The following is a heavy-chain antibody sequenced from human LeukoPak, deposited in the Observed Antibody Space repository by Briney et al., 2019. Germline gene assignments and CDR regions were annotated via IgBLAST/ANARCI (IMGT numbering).Heavy chain of an antibody. D-gene: IGHD3-3*01. CDR1: GGTFSSYA. CDR2: IIPIFGTA. V-gene: IGHV1-69*13. J-gene: IGHJ4*02. CDR3: ARAFEYYDFWSGYYNMSFDY. Sequence: SVKVSCKASGGTFSSYAISWVRQAPGQGLEGMGGIIPIFGTANYAQKFQGRVTITADESTSTAYMELSSLRSEDTAVYYCARAFEYYDFWSGYYNMSFDYWGQGTLVTVSS.